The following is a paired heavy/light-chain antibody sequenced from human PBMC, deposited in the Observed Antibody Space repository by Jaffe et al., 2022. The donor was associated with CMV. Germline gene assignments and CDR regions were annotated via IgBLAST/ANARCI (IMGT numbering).Light chain of an antibody. CDR3: CSYTGRSQV. Sequence: QSALTQPRSVSGSPGQSVTISCTGSSSDIGNYDYVSWYQQHPGKAPQLMIYDVNKRPSGVPDRFSGSKSGDTASLTIFGLQADDEADYYCCSYTGRSQVFGGGTKLTVL. CDR1: SSDIGNYDY. J-gene: IGLJ2*01. V-gene: IGLV2-11*01. CDR2: DVN.
Heavy chain of an antibody. V-gene: IGHV5-10-1*03. CDR2: IDPSDSYT. CDR1: GYTFTRHW. Sequence: EVQLVQSGVEVKKPGESLRISCKGSGYTFTRHWISWVRQLPGKGLEWMGKIDPSDSYTSYSPSFQGHITISVDKSGTTAFLQWSSLEASDTALYYCARLASGVDYFDYWGLGTVVAVSS. D-gene: IGHD2-8*01. J-gene: IGHJ4*02. CDR3: ARLASGVDYFDY.